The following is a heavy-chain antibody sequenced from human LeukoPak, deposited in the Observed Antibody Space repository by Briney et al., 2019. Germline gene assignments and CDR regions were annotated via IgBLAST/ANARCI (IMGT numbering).Heavy chain of an antibody. CDR1: GYTFTDYH. D-gene: IGHD5-12*01. CDR3: AKQGGYDGTYYLDY. Sequence: ASVKVSCKASGYTFTDYHINWVRQAPGQGLEWMGWINPDSGGTNYAQKFHGMVSLTTATSINTANMKLSRLTTDDTAVYYCAKQGGYDGTYYLDYEGQGTRVTVTS. CDR2: INPDSGGT. J-gene: IGHJ4*02. V-gene: IGHV1-2*02.